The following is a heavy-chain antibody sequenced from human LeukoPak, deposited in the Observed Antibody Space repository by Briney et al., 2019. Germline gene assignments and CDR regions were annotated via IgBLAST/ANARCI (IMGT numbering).Heavy chain of an antibody. CDR2: ISSTSGST. CDR1: GFTLNNYG. V-gene: IGHV3-48*01. D-gene: IGHD3-22*01. Sequence: GGSLRLSCAASGFTLNNYGMNWVRQAPGRGLEWISSISSTSGSTYYVDTVKGRFTISRDNAKNSLYLQMNSLRAEDTAVYYCARDNFYYYSSGSYAMYYYYMDLWGKGATVTVSS. J-gene: IGHJ6*03. CDR3: ARDNFYYYSSGSYAMYYYYMDL.